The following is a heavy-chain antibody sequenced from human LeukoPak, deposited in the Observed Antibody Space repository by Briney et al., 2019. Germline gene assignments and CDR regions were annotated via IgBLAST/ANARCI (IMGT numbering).Heavy chain of an antibody. CDR1: GFTFSDHY. D-gene: IGHD3-10*01. V-gene: IGHV3-21*01. J-gene: IGHJ3*02. Sequence: GGSLRLSCAASGFTFSDHYMDWVRQAPGKGLEWVSSISSSSRSYIYYADSVKGRFTISRDNAKNSLYLQMNSLRAEDTAVYYCARDKTYYYGSGSQTFDIWGQGTMVTVSS. CDR3: ARDKTYYYGSGSQTFDI. CDR2: ISSSSRSYI.